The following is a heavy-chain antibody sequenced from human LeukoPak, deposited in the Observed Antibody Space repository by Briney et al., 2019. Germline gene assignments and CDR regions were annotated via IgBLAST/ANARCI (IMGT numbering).Heavy chain of an antibody. CDR1: GYNFTNYW. V-gene: IGHV5-51*01. CDR2: FYPADSVT. CDR3: ARLFRNYYDSSGRGRLDY. Sequence: GESLKISCEGSGYNFTNYWIGWVRQMPGKGLEWMGIFYPADSVTRYSPSFQGQVTISADKSISTAYLQWSSLKASDTAMYYCARLFRNYYDSSGRGRLDYWGQGTLVTVSS. D-gene: IGHD3-22*01. J-gene: IGHJ4*02.